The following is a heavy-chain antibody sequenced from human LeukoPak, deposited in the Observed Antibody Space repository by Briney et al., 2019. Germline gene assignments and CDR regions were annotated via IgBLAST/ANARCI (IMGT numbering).Heavy chain of an antibody. Sequence: SQTLSLTCAVSGGSISSGGYSWSWIRQPPGKGLEWIGYINHSGSTYYNPSLKSRVTISVDRSKNQFSLKLSSVTAADTAVYYCARGSAGSIDYWGQGTLVTVSS. CDR3: ARGSAGSIDY. D-gene: IGHD3-10*01. J-gene: IGHJ4*02. V-gene: IGHV4-30-2*01. CDR2: INHSGST. CDR1: GGSISSGGYS.